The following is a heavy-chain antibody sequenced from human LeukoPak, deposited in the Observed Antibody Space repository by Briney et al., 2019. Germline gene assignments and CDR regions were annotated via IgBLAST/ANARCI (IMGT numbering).Heavy chain of an antibody. CDR3: ASSAQWDFDY. V-gene: IGHV1-69*02. CDR1: GGTFSSYT. J-gene: IGHJ4*02. Sequence: SVKVSCKASGGTFSSYTISWVRQAPGQGLEWMGWIIPILGIANYAQKFQGRVTITADKSTSTAYMELSSLRSEDPAVYYCASSAQWDFDYWGQGTVVSVS. CDR2: IIPILGIA. D-gene: IGHD6-19*01.